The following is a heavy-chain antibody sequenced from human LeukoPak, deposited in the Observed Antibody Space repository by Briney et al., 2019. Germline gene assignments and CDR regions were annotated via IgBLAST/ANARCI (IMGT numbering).Heavy chain of an antibody. Sequence: GGSLRLSCAASGFTFSSYAMSWVRQAPGKGLEWVSAISGSGGSTYYADSVKGRFTISRDNSKNTLYLQMNSLRAEDTAVYYCAKDQWLVLGWSENYYCYMDVWGKGTTVTVSS. CDR3: AKDQWLVLGWSENYYCYMDV. J-gene: IGHJ6*03. V-gene: IGHV3-23*01. D-gene: IGHD6-19*01. CDR1: GFTFSSYA. CDR2: ISGSGGST.